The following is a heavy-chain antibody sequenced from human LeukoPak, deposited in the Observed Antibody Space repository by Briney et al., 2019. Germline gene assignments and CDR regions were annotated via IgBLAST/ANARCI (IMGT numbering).Heavy chain of an antibody. CDR1: GFTFDDYA. Sequence: GGSLRLSCAASGFTFDDYAMHWVRQAPGKGLEWVSYISSSGSTIYYVDSVKGRLTISRDNAKNSLYLQMSGLRAEDTAVYYCARVSSGSYYILDYWGQGTLVTVSS. CDR2: ISSSGSTI. D-gene: IGHD1-26*01. J-gene: IGHJ4*02. CDR3: ARVSSGSYYILDY. V-gene: IGHV3-48*03.